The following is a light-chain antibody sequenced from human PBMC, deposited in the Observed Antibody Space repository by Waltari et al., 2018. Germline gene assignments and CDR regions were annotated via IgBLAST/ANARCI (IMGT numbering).Light chain of an antibody. CDR3: SSYTIFSTLV. Sequence: QSALTQPASVSGSPGQSITIPCSGTSDDVGAHDYVSWYQQRPDKAPQLIIYKVNYRPSWVSNRFSGSKSGNAASLTISGLQAEDEADYYCSSYTIFSTLVFGGGTKLTVL. J-gene: IGLJ2*01. V-gene: IGLV2-14*01. CDR1: SDDVGAHDY. CDR2: KVN.